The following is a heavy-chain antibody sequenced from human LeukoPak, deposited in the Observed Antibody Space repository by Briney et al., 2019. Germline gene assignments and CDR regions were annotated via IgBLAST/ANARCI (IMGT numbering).Heavy chain of an antibody. Sequence: PSETLSLTCAVYGGSFSDYYWSWIRQSPGKGLEWIGEINHGGSTNYNPSLKSRVTISVDTSKNQFSLKLSSVTAADTAVYYCARHGVATWFDPWGQGTLVTVSS. V-gene: IGHV4-34*01. J-gene: IGHJ5*02. CDR2: INHGGST. D-gene: IGHD2-15*01. CDR3: ARHGVATWFDP. CDR1: GGSFSDYY.